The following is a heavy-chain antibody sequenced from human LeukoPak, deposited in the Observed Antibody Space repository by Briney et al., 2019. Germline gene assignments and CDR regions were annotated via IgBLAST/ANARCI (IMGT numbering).Heavy chain of an antibody. D-gene: IGHD1-26*01. CDR3: ARDSGSYYGVDY. CDR1: GGSISSGSYY. Sequence: PSQTLSLTCTVSGGSISSGSYYWSWIRQPAGKGLEWIGRICTSGSTNYNPSLKSRVTISVDTSKNQFSLKLSSVTAADTAVYYCARDSGSYYGVDYWGQGTLVTVSS. CDR2: ICTSGST. V-gene: IGHV4-61*02. J-gene: IGHJ4*02.